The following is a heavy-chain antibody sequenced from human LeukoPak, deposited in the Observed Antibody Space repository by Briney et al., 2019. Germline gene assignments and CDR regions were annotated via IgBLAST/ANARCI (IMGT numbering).Heavy chain of an antibody. V-gene: IGHV4-59*01. CDR3: ARGEWDLLFDY. CDR1: SGSISSYY. J-gene: IGHJ4*02. CDR2: IFYSGST. Sequence: SETPSLTCTVSSGSISSYYWSWIRQPPGEGLEWIGYIFYSGSTNYNPSLKSRVTISVDTSKNQFSLGLSSVTAADTAVYYCARGEWDLLFDYWGQGTLVTVSS. D-gene: IGHD1-26*01.